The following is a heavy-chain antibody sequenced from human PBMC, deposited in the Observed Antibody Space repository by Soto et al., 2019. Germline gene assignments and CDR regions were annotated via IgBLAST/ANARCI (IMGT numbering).Heavy chain of an antibody. CDR2: ISGSGGST. J-gene: IGHJ4*02. CDR3: AKYYFDSSGYYWAHGHGLEFDY. D-gene: IGHD3-22*01. Sequence: GGSLRLSCAASGFTFSSYAMSWVRQAPGKGLEWVSAISGSGGSTYYADSVKGRFTISRDNSKNTLYLQMNSLRAEDTAVYYCAKYYFDSSGYYWAHGHGLEFDYWGQGTLVTVSS. CDR1: GFTFSSYA. V-gene: IGHV3-23*01.